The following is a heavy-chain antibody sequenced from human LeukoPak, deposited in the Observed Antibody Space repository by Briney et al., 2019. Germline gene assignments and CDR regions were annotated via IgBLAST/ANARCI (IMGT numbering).Heavy chain of an antibody. CDR1: GFIFSDYG. CDR3: AKESEEQQVLGEASLDH. Sequence: GSLRLSCVASGFIFSDYGMHWVRQAPGKGLEWVAFIRYDGKTTYYGDSVKGRFTVSRDNSKNTVYLQMDSLRREDTAIYHCAKESEEQQVLGEASLDHWGRGTLVTVSS. CDR2: IRYDGKTT. D-gene: IGHD6-13*01. J-gene: IGHJ2*01. V-gene: IGHV3-30*02.